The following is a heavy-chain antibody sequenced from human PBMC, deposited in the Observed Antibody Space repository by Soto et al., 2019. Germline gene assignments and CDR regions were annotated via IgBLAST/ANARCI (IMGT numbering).Heavy chain of an antibody. D-gene: IGHD3-22*01. CDR1: GFSFSEYT. V-gene: IGHV3-21*02. CDR2: ISTSSSNI. Sequence: EVQLVESGGGLVKPGGSLRLSCVASGFSFSEYTMSWVRQAPGKGLDWVSTISTSSSNIFYAASVKGRFTVSRDNAKNTLYLQMDNLRAEDTALYFCAKEMGDYYDSSGSWFDPWGQGTLVTVSS. CDR3: AKEMGDYYDSSGSWFDP. J-gene: IGHJ5*02.